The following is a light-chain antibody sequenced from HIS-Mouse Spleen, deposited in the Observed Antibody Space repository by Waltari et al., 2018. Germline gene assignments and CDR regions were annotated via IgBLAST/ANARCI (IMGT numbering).Light chain of an antibody. Sequence: SYELTQPPSVSVSPGQTARNTCPGDALPEKYAYWFQQKSGPAPVLVIHEDSKRPSGIPERFSGSSSGTMATLTISGAQVEDEADYYCYSTDSSGNHRVFGGGTKLTVL. CDR1: ALPEKY. V-gene: IGLV3-10*01. J-gene: IGLJ2*01. CDR3: YSTDSSGNHRV. CDR2: EDS.